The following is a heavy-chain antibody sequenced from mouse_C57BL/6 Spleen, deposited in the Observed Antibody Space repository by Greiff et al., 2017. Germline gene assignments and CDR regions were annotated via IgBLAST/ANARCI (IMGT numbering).Heavy chain of an antibody. CDR1: GYTFTSYW. J-gene: IGHJ3*01. D-gene: IGHD2-2*01. CDR3: ARSGYDGFAY. Sequence: VQLQQPGAELVKPGASVKLSCKASGYTFTSYWMQWVKQRPGQGLEWIGEIDPSDSYTNYNQKFEGKATLTVDTSSSTAYMQLSSLTSEDSAVYYCARSGYDGFAYWGQGTLVTVSA. V-gene: IGHV1-50*01. CDR2: IDPSDSYT.